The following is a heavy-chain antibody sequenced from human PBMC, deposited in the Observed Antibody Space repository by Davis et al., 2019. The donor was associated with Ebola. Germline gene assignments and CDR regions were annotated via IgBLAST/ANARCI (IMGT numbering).Heavy chain of an antibody. D-gene: IGHD2-15*01. CDR2: IYSGGST. CDR3: ARCAGGSCYRSKNGMDV. V-gene: IGHV3-53*01. CDR1: GFTVSSNY. J-gene: IGHJ6*04. Sequence: GGSLRLSCAASGFTVSSNYMSWVRQAPGKGLEWVSVIYSGGSTYYADSVKGRFTISRDNAKNSLYLQMNSLRAEDTAVYYCARCAGGSCYRSKNGMDVWGKGTTVTVSS.